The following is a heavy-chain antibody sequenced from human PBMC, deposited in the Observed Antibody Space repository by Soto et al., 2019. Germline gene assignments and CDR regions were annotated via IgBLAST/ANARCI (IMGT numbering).Heavy chain of an antibody. Sequence: QVQLVESGGGVVQPGRSLRLSCAASGFTFSSYGMHWVRQAPGKGLEWVAVIWYDGSNKYYADSVKGRFTISRDNSKNTLDLQMNSLRAEYTAVNYCARDRQLAGYYFDYWGQGTLVTVSS. CDR3: ARDRQLAGYYFDY. J-gene: IGHJ4*02. CDR1: GFTFSSYG. CDR2: IWYDGSNK. V-gene: IGHV3-33*01. D-gene: IGHD6-6*01.